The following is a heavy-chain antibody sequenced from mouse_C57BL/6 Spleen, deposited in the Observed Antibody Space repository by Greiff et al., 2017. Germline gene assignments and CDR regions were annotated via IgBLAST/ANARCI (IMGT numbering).Heavy chain of an antibody. V-gene: IGHV1-50*01. J-gene: IGHJ1*03. Sequence: QVQLQQPGAELVKPGASVKLSCKASGYTFTSYWMQWVKQRPGQGLEWIGEIDPSDSYTNYNQKFKGKATLTVDTSSSTAYMQLSSLTSEDSAVYYCARGTYDYDWYFDVWGTGTTVTVSS. D-gene: IGHD2-4*01. CDR1: GYTFTSYW. CDR2: IDPSDSYT. CDR3: ARGTYDYDWYFDV.